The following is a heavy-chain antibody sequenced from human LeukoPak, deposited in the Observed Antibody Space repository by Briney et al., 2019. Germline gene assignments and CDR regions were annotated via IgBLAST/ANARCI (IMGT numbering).Heavy chain of an antibody. CDR1: EFSVGSNY. CDR2: IYSGGST. CDR3: ARDRTGQQLISRKEYYYMDV. Sequence: GGSLRLSCAASEFSVGSNYMTWVRQAPGKGLEWVSLIYSGGSTYYADSVKGRFTISRDNSKNTLYLQMNSLRAEDTAVYYCARDRTGQQLISRKEYYYMDVWGKGTTVTVSS. V-gene: IGHV3-66*01. D-gene: IGHD4-11*01. J-gene: IGHJ6*03.